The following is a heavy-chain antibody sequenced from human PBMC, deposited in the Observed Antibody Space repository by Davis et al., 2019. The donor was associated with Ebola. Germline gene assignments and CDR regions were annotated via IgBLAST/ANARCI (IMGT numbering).Heavy chain of an antibody. CDR1: GYSFTSYW. J-gene: IGHJ4*02. Sequence: PGGSLRLSCKGSGYSFTSYWIGWVRQMPGKGLEWMGIIYPGDSDTRYSPSFQGQVTISADKSISTAYLQWSSLKASDTAMYYCARMLGDTAMVGGYWGQGILVTVSS. V-gene: IGHV5-51*01. CDR3: ARMLGDTAMVGGY. CDR2: IYPGDSDT. D-gene: IGHD5-18*01.